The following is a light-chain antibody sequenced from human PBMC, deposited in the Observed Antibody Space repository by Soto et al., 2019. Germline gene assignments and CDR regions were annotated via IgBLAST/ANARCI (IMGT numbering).Light chain of an antibody. CDR1: QSVSSH. CDR2: DAS. V-gene: IGKV3-11*01. Sequence: EIVLTQSPATLSLSPGETASLSCRASQSVSSHLAWYQQKPGQAPRLLIYDASNRATGIPARFSGSGSGTDFTLTNSSLEPEDFAVYYCQQRSSWPRALTFGGGTKVEIK. CDR3: QQRSSWPRALT. J-gene: IGKJ4*01.